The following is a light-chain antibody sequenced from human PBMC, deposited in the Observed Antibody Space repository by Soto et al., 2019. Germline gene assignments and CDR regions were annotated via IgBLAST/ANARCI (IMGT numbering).Light chain of an antibody. Sequence: EIVMTQSPATLSVSPGERATLSCRASQSVSSNLGWYQQKPGQAPRLLIYGASTRATGIPARFSGSGSGTEFTLTIRSLQSEDFAVYYCQQYNNWPPMYTFGQGTKLEIK. CDR2: GAS. J-gene: IGKJ2*01. CDR1: QSVSSN. V-gene: IGKV3-15*01. CDR3: QQYNNWPPMYT.